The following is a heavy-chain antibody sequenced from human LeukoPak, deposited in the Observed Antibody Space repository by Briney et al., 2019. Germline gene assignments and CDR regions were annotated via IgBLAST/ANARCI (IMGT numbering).Heavy chain of an antibody. V-gene: IGHV1-18*01. Sequence: ASVTVSRKASGYTFTNYGISWVRQAPAQGLEWMGWISAYNGDTNNAEKFQGRVTITTDTSTSTAYRDLRSLRSDDTAVYYCARGPVDMPVYFDYWGQGTLVTVSS. D-gene: IGHD5-12*01. J-gene: IGHJ4*02. CDR2: ISAYNGDT. CDR1: GYTFTNYG. CDR3: ARGPVDMPVYFDY.